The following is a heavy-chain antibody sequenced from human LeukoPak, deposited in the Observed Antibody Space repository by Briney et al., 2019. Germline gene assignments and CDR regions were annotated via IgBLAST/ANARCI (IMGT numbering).Heavy chain of an antibody. Sequence: QPGGSLRLSCAASGFTFGSYSMNWVRQAPGKGLEWVSYISSSSSTIYYADSVKGRFTISRDNAKNSLYLQMNSLRAEDTAVYYCASALYSYGSGGADYWGQGTLVTVSS. CDR2: ISSSSSTI. CDR3: ASALYSYGSGGADY. D-gene: IGHD5-18*01. CDR1: GFTFGSYS. J-gene: IGHJ4*02. V-gene: IGHV3-48*01.